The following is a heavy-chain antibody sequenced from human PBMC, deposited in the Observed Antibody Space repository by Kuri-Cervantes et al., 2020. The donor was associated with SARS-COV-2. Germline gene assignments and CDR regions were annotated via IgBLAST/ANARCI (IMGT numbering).Heavy chain of an antibody. CDR1: GFTFSSYG. CDR2: ISGSGGST. D-gene: IGHD6-19*01. J-gene: IGHJ6*02. V-gene: IGHV3-23*01. CDR3: AKVAVAGTEGVYGMDV. Sequence: GESLKISCAASGFTFSSYGLHWVRQAPGKGLEWVSAISGSGGSTYYADSVKGRFTISRDNSKNTLYLQMNSLRAEDTAVYYCAKVAVAGTEGVYGMDVWGQGTTVTVSS.